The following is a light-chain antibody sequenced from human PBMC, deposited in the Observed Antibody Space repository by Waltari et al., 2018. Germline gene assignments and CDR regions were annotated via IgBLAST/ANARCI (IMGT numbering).Light chain of an antibody. CDR2: WAA. CDR3: QQYCSTPPT. J-gene: IGKJ1*01. V-gene: IGKV4-1*01. CDR1: QSVLYTSDNNHY. Sequence: IVMTQSPDSLAVSLGERATINCKPSQSVLYTSDNNHYLAWYQQKPGQAPKLLIYWAATREYGVPDRFRGSGCVTEFTLTISSLQAEDVAVYYCQQYCSTPPTCGQGTKVEIK.